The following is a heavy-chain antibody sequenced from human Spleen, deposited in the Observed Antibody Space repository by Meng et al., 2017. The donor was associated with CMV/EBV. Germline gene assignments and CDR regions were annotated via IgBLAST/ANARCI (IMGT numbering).Heavy chain of an antibody. V-gene: IGHV1-69*16. D-gene: IGHD3-3*01. Sequence: SVNVSCKAPRGTFGDYTFSWVRQAPGQGLEWMGGIIPTVGAADYAQKFEGRVTFTTDESTSTAYMEMSSLKSEDTAVYYCAVDFWSDYYTALDYWGQGTLVTVSS. CDR3: AVDFWSDYYTALDY. J-gene: IGHJ4*02. CDR1: RGTFGDYT. CDR2: IIPTVGAA.